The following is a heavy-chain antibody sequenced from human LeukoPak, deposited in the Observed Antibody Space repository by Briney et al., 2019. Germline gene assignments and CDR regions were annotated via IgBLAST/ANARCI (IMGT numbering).Heavy chain of an antibody. CDR1: GYSISSNYY. CDR2: IYYSGST. Sequence: SETLSLTCTVSGYSISSNYYWGWIRQPPGKGLEWIGSIYYSGSTYYNPSLKSRVTISVDTSKNQFSLKLSSVTAADTAVYYCASGYDILTGYYYFDYWGQGTLVTVSS. CDR3: ASGYDILTGYYYFDY. D-gene: IGHD3-9*01. J-gene: IGHJ4*02. V-gene: IGHV4-38-2*02.